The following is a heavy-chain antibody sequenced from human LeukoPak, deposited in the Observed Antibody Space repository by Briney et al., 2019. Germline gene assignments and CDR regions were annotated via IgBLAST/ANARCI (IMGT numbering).Heavy chain of an antibody. D-gene: IGHD3-16*01. CDR1: GGSFSGYY. CDR2: INHSGST. Sequence: PSETLSLTCAVYGGSFSGYYWSWIRQPPGKGLEWIADINHSGSTNYNPSLKSRVTISVDTSKYPFSLKLSSLTVADTAVYYCASLGRGELYSLGYWGQGALVTVSS. J-gene: IGHJ4*02. V-gene: IGHV4-34*01. CDR3: ASLGRGELYSLGY.